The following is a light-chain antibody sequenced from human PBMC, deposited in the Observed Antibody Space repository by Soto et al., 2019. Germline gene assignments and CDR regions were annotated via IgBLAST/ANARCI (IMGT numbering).Light chain of an antibody. CDR3: QQYNSYRGT. CDR1: QSISSW. Sequence: DIQMTQSPSTLSASVGDRVTITCRASQSISSWLAWYQQKPGKAPKLLIYKASSLESGVPSRFSGSGSGTEVTLTISSLQPDEFATYYCQQYNSYRGTFGQGTKVEIK. CDR2: KAS. V-gene: IGKV1-5*03. J-gene: IGKJ1*01.